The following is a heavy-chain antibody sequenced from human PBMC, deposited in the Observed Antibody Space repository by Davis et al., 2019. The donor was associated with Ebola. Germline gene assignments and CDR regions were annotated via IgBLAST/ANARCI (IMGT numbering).Heavy chain of an antibody. D-gene: IGHD1-26*01. J-gene: IGHJ4*02. CDR2: ISYDGSNK. CDR1: GFTFSSYA. V-gene: IGHV3-30-3*01. CDR3: ARDVGNRGYFDY. Sequence: GESLKISCAASGFTFSSYAMHWVRQAPGKGLEWVAVISYDGSNKYYADSVKGRFTISRDNSKNTLYLQMNSLRAEDTAVYYCARDVGNRGYFDYWGQGTLVTVSS.